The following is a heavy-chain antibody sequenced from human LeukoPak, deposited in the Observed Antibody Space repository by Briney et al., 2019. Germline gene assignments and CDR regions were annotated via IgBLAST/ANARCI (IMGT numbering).Heavy chain of an antibody. CDR2: INRGGSST. D-gene: IGHD1-26*01. CDR3: AREIVGAREFDY. J-gene: IGHJ4*02. Sequence: GGSLRLSCAASGFTFSSHWMHWVRQAPGKGLVWVSRINRGGSSTSYADSVKGRLTISRDNAKNTLYLQMNSLRAEDTAVYYCAREIVGAREFDYWGQGTLVTVSS. V-gene: IGHV3-74*01. CDR1: GFTFSSHW.